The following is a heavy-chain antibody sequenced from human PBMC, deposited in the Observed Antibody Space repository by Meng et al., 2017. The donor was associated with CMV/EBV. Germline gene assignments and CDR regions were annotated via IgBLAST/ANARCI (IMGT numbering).Heavy chain of an antibody. Sequence: QVQLQQWGAGLLKPSETLSLTCAGYGGSFNGYYWSWIRQPPGKGLEWIGEINHSGSTNYNPSLKSRVTISVDTSKNQFSLKLSSVTAADTAVYYCARGSRRLPRFNWFDPWGQGTLVTVSS. J-gene: IGHJ5*02. V-gene: IGHV4-34*01. CDR2: INHSGST. CDR1: GGSFNGYY. D-gene: IGHD3-3*01. CDR3: ARGSRRLPRFNWFDP.